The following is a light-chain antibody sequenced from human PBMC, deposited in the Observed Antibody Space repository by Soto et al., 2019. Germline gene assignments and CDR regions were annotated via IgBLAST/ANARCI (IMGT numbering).Light chain of an antibody. V-gene: IGKV3-20*01. Sequence: EIVVTQSPGTLSLSPGDRATLSCRASQSVASNYLAWFQQKPGQAPRLLIYGASKRATDIPDRFSGSGSGTDFTLTISRLEPEDFAVYYCQQYVSSPWTFGRGNKVEIK. J-gene: IGKJ1*01. CDR3: QQYVSSPWT. CDR2: GAS. CDR1: QSVASNY.